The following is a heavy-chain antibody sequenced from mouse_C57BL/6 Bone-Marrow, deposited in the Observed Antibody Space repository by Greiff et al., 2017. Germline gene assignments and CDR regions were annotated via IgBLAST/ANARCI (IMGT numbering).Heavy chain of an antibody. CDR3: ARGGYDAY. CDR1: GYTFTSYG. CDR2: IYPRRGNT. D-gene: IGHD2-2*01. Sequence: QVQLKQSGAELARPGASVKLSCKASGYTFTSYGISWVKQRTGQGLEWIGEIYPRRGNTHYHEKFKGKATLTADKFSSTAYMELRRLTSEDSAVYVCARGGYDAYWAQGTTLTVSS. V-gene: IGHV1-81*01. J-gene: IGHJ2*01.